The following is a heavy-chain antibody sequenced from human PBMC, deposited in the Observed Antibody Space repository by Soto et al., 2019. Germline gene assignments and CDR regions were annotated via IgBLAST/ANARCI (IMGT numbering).Heavy chain of an antibody. J-gene: IGHJ4*02. V-gene: IGHV4-31*03. Sequence: SSETLSLTCTVSGGSISSGGYYWSWIRQHPGKGLEWIGYIYYSGSTYYKPSLKSRVTISVDTSKNQFSLKLSSVTAADTAVYYCARASDTYYYDSSGYYLVYFDYWGQGTLVTVSS. CDR3: ARASDTYYYDSSGYYLVYFDY. CDR1: GGSISSGGYY. CDR2: IYYSGST. D-gene: IGHD3-22*01.